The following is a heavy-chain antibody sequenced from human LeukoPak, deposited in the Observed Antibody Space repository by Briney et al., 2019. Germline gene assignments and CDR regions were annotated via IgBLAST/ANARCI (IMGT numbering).Heavy chain of an antibody. CDR3: AKDLPGYYGSGSYYPDAFDI. V-gene: IGHV3-43*02. CDR2: ISGDGGST. J-gene: IGHJ3*02. CDR1: GFTFDDYA. Sequence: GGSLRLSCAASGFTFDDYAMHWVRQAPGKGLEWVSLISGDGGSTYYADSVKGRFTISRDNSKNSLYLQMNSLRTEDTALYYCAKDLPGYYGSGSYYPDAFDIWGQGTMVTDSS. D-gene: IGHD3-10*01.